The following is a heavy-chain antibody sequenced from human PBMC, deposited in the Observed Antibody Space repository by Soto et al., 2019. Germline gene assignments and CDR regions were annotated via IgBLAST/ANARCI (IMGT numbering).Heavy chain of an antibody. V-gene: IGHV2-5*01. CDR3: SHRRRYYDSSGYYYLDY. J-gene: IGHJ4*02. CDR2: IYWNDDK. CDR1: GFSLSTSGVG. D-gene: IGHD3-22*01. Sequence: QITLKESGPTLVKPTQTLTLTCTFSGFSLSTSGVGAGWIRQPPGKALEWLALIYWNDDKRHSPSLKSRLTITKDTTKNQVVLTMTNMDTVDTATYYCSHRRRYYDSSGYYYLDYWGQGTLVTVSS.